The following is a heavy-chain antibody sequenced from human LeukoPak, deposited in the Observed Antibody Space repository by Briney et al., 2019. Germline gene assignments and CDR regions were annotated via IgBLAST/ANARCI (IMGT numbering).Heavy chain of an antibody. J-gene: IGHJ4*02. Sequence: AGSLRLSCAASGFSFSTSGMNWVRQAPGKGLEWVADISYDGRNKYHADSVKCRFTIYRDNSKYTLYLQMDSLRPEDTAVYYCAKDGCLGAADYYFDYWGQGTLVTVSS. CDR2: ISYDGRNK. CDR3: AKDGCLGAADYYFDY. V-gene: IGHV3-30*18. CDR1: GFSFSTSG. D-gene: IGHD6-13*01.